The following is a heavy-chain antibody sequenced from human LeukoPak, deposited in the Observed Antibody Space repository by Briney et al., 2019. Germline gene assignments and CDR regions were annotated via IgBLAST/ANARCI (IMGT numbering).Heavy chain of an antibody. V-gene: IGHV4-39*01. CDR1: GGSISSSSYY. CDR3: ARRPIVGSTGFYFDP. CDR2: IYYSGST. D-gene: IGHD1-26*01. Sequence: SETLSLTCTVSGGSISSSSYYWGWIRRPPGKGLEWIGSIYYSGSTYYNPSLKSRVTISVDTSKNQFSLKLSSVTAADTAVYYCARRPIVGSTGFYFDPWGPGTLVTVSS. J-gene: IGHJ5*02.